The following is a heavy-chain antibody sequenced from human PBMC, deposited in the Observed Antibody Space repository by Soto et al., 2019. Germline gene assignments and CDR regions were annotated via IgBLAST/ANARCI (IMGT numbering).Heavy chain of an antibody. Sequence: EVQLVESGGGLVQPGGSLKLSCAASGFTFSGSAMHWVRQASGKGLEWVGRIRSKANSYATAYAASVKGRFTISRDDSKNTAYLKMNSLKTEDTAVYYCTTTTVTTVYWYFDLWGRGTLVTVSS. CDR3: TTTTVTTVYWYFDL. V-gene: IGHV3-73*01. CDR1: GFTFSGSA. CDR2: IRSKANSYAT. D-gene: IGHD4-17*01. J-gene: IGHJ2*01.